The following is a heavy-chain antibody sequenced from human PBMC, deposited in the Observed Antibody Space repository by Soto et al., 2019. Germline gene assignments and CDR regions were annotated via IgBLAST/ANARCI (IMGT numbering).Heavy chain of an antibody. V-gene: IGHV1-18*01. CDR1: GYTFTSYG. D-gene: IGHD3-9*01. J-gene: IGHJ3*02. CDR2: ISAYNGNT. Sequence: ASVKVSCKASGYTFTSYGISWVRQAPGQGLEWMGWISAYNGNTNYAQKLQGRVTMTTDTSTSTAYMELRSLRSDDTAVYYCAREVLRYFDWLPKTPYAFDIWGQGTMVTVSS. CDR3: AREVLRYFDWLPKTPYAFDI.